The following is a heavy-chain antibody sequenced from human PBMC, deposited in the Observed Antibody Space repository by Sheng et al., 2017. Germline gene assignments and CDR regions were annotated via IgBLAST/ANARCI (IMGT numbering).Heavy chain of an antibody. D-gene: IGHD3-10*01. CDR2: IYTSGST. CDR1: GGSISSYY. J-gene: IGHJ6*02. Sequence: QVQLQESGPGLVKPSETLSLTCTVSGGSISSYYWSWIRQPAGKGLEWIVRIYTSGSTNYNPSLKSRVTMSVDTSKNQFSLKLSSVTAADTAVYYCARGYYYGSGSYPYYYGMDVWGQGTTVTVSS. V-gene: IGHV4-4*07. CDR3: ARGYYYGSGSYPYYYGMDV.